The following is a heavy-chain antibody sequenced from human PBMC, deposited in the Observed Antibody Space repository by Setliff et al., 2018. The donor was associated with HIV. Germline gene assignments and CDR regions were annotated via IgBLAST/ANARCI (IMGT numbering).Heavy chain of an antibody. CDR1: GDSISSGSNY. D-gene: IGHD3-9*01. CDR3: ARGHDNKYYYFYYMDV. J-gene: IGHJ6*03. Sequence: PSETLSLTCTVSGDSISSGSNYWSWIRQPAGKGLEWIGHISTTGSTNYNPSLKSRVIMSVDTSRNQFSLKLSSVTAADTAVYYCARGHDNKYYYFYYMDVWGKGTTVTVSS. CDR2: ISTTGST. V-gene: IGHV4-61*09.